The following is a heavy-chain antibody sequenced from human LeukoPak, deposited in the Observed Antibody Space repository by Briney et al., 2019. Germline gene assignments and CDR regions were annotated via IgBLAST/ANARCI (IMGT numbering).Heavy chain of an antibody. CDR2: IYYSGGT. CDR1: GGSISRNHW. V-gene: IGHV4-4*02. Sequence: SETLSLTCAVSGGSISRNHWWSWVRQPPGKGLEWIGHIYYSGGTSYNPSLKSRVTISIDTSKNQFSLKLSSVTAADTAVYYCARHSSGWYWFDPWGQGTLVTVSS. J-gene: IGHJ5*02. CDR3: ARHSSGWYWFDP. D-gene: IGHD6-19*01.